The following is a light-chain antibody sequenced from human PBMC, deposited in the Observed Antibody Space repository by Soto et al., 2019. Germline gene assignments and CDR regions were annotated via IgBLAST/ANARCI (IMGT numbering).Light chain of an antibody. CDR3: QQYGSYST. CDR2: SAS. J-gene: IGKJ1*01. V-gene: IGKV1-5*03. Sequence: DIQMTQSPSTLSASVGGRVTITCRASQSISSWLAWHQLKPGKAPKLLIYSASSLASGVPSRFSGSGSGTEFTLTISSLQPDDFAAYYCQQYGSYSTFGQGTKVDIK. CDR1: QSISSW.